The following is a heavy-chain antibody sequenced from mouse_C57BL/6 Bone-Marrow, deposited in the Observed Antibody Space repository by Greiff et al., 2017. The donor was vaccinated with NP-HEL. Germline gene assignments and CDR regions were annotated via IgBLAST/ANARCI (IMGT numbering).Heavy chain of an antibody. V-gene: IGHV1-82*01. CDR2: IYPGDGDT. J-gene: IGHJ3*01. CDR3: ARRGGWFAY. Sequence: LVESGPELVKPGASVKISCKASGYAFSSSWMNWVKQRPGKGLEWIGRIYPGDGDTNYNGKFKGKATLTADKSSSTAYMQLSSLTSEDSAVYFCARRGGWFAYWGPGTLVTVSA. CDR1: GYAFSSSW.